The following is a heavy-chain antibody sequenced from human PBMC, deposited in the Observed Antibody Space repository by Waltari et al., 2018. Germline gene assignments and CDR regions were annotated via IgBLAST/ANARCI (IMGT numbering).Heavy chain of an antibody. J-gene: IGHJ4*02. CDR3: ARPKGSGWFAFDY. D-gene: IGHD6-19*01. CDR2: SYPGGSAT. CDR1: GYSFTSYW. Sequence: EVQLVQSGAEVKKPGESLKISCKGSGYSFTSYWIGWVRRMPGKGLEWMGISYPGGSATRYSPAFQGQVTISADKSISTAYLQWSSLTASDTAMYYCARPKGSGWFAFDYWGQGTLVTVSS. V-gene: IGHV5-51*03.